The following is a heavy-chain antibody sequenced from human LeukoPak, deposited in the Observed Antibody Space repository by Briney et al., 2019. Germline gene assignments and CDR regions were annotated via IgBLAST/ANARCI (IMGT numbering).Heavy chain of an antibody. CDR1: SASISSSSYY. CDR3: ASAGSYSVDY. D-gene: IGHD1-26*01. CDR2: TYYSGST. Sequence: SETLSLTCTVSSASISSSSYYWGWIRQPPGKGLEWIGSTYYSGSTYYNPSLESRVTISVDTSKNQFSLKLSAVTAADTAVYYCASAGSYSVDYWGQGTLVTVSS. J-gene: IGHJ4*02. V-gene: IGHV4-39*01.